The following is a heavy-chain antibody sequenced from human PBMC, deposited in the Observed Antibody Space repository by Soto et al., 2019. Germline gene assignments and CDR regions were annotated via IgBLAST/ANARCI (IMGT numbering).Heavy chain of an antibody. V-gene: IGHV1-69*01. Sequence: QVQLVQSGAEVQKPGASVKVSCKASGYTFTSYAISWVRQAPGQGLEWMGGIIPIFGTANYAQKFQGRVTITADESTSTAYMELSSLRSEDTAVYYCARASLYSGSYRGWYFDLWGRGTLVTVSS. D-gene: IGHD1-26*01. CDR2: IIPIFGTA. J-gene: IGHJ2*01. CDR3: ARASLYSGSYRGWYFDL. CDR1: GYTFTSYA.